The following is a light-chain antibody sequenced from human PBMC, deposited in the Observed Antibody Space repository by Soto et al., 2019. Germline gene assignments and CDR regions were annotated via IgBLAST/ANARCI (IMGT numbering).Light chain of an antibody. V-gene: IGKV3-20*01. Sequence: EIVLTQSPGTLSFSPGERASLSCRVSQSLTSSFLAWYQQKPGQAPRLLIYGASSRATGIPDRFSGSGSGTDFTLTIDRLVPEDFAVYYCQQYDRSPLTFGQGTKVDIK. CDR1: QSLTSSF. CDR3: QQYDRSPLT. J-gene: IGKJ1*01. CDR2: GAS.